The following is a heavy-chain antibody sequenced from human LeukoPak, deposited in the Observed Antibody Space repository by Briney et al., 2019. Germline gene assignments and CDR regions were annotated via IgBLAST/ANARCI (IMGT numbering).Heavy chain of an antibody. CDR3: ARGYGSWYGCWSS. V-gene: IGHV4-34*01. Sequence: SETLSLTCAVYGGSFSGYYWSWIRQPPGKGLEWIGEINHSGSTNYNPSLKSRVTISVDTSKNQFSLKLSSVTAADTAVYYCARGYGSWYGCWSSWGQETLVTVSS. CDR2: INHSGST. J-gene: IGHJ5*02. D-gene: IGHD6-13*01. CDR1: GGSFSGYY.